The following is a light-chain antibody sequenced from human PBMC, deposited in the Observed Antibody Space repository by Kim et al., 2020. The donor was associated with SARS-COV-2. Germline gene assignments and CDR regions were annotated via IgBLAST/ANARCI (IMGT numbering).Light chain of an antibody. CDR3: QVWDSASDQWV. Sequence: SYELTQPPSLSVAPGKTATITCGGNNIGTKSVHWYQQKPGQAPILVIFFDSDRPSVIPELFSGSNSGNTAALTISRVEAGAEADYFCQVWDSASDQWVFG. V-gene: IGLV3-21*01. CDR1: NIGTKS. CDR2: FDS. J-gene: IGLJ3*02.